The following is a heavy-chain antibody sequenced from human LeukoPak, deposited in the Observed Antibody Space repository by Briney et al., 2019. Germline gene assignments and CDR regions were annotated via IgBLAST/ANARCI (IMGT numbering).Heavy chain of an antibody. CDR2: IRYDGSNK. CDR3: AKDGSGSYYDNWFDP. D-gene: IGHD3-10*01. CDR1: GFTFSSYG. J-gene: IGHJ5*02. Sequence: GGSLRLSCAASGFTFSSYGMHWVRQAPGKGLEWVAFIRYDGSNKYYADSVKGRFTISRDNSKSTLYLQMNSLRAEDTAVYYCAKDGSGSYYDNWFDPWGQGTLVTVSS. V-gene: IGHV3-30*02.